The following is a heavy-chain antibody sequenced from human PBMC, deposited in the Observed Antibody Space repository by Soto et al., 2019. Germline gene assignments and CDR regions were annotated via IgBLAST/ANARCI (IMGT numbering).Heavy chain of an antibody. Sequence: EVQLLESGGGLVQPGGSLRLSCAASGFTFNSYAMSWVRQAPGKGLEWVSSISGNGGDTYYAASVKGRFTVSRDNSKNTLYLQMNRVRAEGTAIYYSAKGLNIPFDPWGQGTLVTVSS. CDR3: AKGLNIPFDP. D-gene: IGHD2-21*01. V-gene: IGHV3-23*01. J-gene: IGHJ5*02. CDR1: GFTFNSYA. CDR2: ISGNGGDT.